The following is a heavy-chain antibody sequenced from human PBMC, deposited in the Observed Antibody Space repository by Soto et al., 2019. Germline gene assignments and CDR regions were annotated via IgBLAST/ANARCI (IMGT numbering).Heavy chain of an antibody. J-gene: IGHJ4*02. V-gene: IGHV3-30*18. Sequence: PGGSLRLSCAASGFTFSTYNMNWVRQAPGKGLEWVAVISYDGSNKYYADSVKGRFTISRDNYKNTLYLQMNSLRAEDTAVYYCANHYYYDSSGYPAPIDYWGQGTLVTVSS. CDR2: ISYDGSNK. D-gene: IGHD3-22*01. CDR3: ANHYYYDSSGYPAPIDY. CDR1: GFTFSTYN.